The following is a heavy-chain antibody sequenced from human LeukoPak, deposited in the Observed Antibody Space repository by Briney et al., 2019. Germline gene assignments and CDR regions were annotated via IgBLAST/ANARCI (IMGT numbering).Heavy chain of an antibody. D-gene: IGHD3-22*01. V-gene: IGHV4-59*01. CDR2: IYYSGSI. CDR3: ARENPSGYYNRPIDY. CDR1: GASISSYY. J-gene: IGHJ4*02. Sequence: SETLSLTCTVSGASISSYYWSWIRQPPGKGLEWIGDIYYSGSIKYNPSLKSRVTMSVDTSKNQFSLRLSSVTAADTAIYYCARENPSGYYNRPIDYWGQGTLVTVSS.